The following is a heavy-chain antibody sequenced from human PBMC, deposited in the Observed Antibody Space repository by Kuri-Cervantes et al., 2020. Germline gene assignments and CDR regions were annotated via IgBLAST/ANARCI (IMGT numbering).Heavy chain of an antibody. CDR3: ASLSIGRVREVYYFDY. D-gene: IGHD5-24*01. Sequence: SVKVSCKASGYTFRNYYISWVRQAPGQGLEWMGGIIPIFGTANYAQKFQGRVTITTDESTSTAYMELSSLRSEDTAVYYRASLSIGRVREVYYFDYWGQGTLVTVSS. V-gene: IGHV1-69*05. CDR1: GYTFRNYY. J-gene: IGHJ4*02. CDR2: IIPIFGTA.